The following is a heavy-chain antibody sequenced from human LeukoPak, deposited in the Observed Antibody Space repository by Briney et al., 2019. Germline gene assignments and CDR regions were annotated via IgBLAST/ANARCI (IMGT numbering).Heavy chain of an antibody. V-gene: IGHV3-9*01. CDR2: ISWNSGSI. CDR3: AKDSFGFARLYYFDY. J-gene: IGHJ4*02. D-gene: IGHD3-10*01. Sequence: PGRSLRLSCAASGFTFDDYAMHWVRQAPGRGLEWVSGISWNSGSIGYADSMKGRFTISRDNAKNSLYLQMNSLRAEDTALYYCAKDSFGFARLYYFDYWGQGTLVTVSS. CDR1: GFTFDDYA.